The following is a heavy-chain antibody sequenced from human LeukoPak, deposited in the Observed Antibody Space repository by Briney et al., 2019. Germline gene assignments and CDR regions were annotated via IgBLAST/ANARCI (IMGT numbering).Heavy chain of an antibody. CDR2: IIDSGGAT. V-gene: IGHV3-23*01. Sequence: GGSLRLSCAASGFTFSTYAMSWVRQAPRRGLEWVSSIIDSGGATYYADSVKGRFTISRDNSKNTLSLQMNSLRAEDTAIYYCAKGESKDYLNYFDYLNYFDHWGQGALVTVSS. CDR1: GFTFSTYA. J-gene: IGHJ4*02. CDR3: AKGESKDYLNYFDYLNYFDH. D-gene: IGHD2/OR15-2a*01.